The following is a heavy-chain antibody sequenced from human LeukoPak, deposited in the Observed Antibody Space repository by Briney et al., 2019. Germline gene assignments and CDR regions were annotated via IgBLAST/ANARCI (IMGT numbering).Heavy chain of an antibody. D-gene: IGHD3-3*01. V-gene: IGHV4-38-2*02. CDR1: GYSISSGYY. CDR3: ARAQDFWSGYRHFDI. J-gene: IGHJ3*02. Sequence: ESGPTLVKPSETLSLTCTVSGYSISSGYYWGWIRQPPGKRLEWIGSIYHSGSTYNNPSLKSRVTISVDTSKNQFSLKLSSVTAADTAVYYCARAQDFWSGYRHFDIWGQGTMVTVSS. CDR2: IYHSGST.